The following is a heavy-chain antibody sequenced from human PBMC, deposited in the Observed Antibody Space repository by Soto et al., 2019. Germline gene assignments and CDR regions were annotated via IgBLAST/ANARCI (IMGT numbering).Heavy chain of an antibody. Sequence: GGSLRLSCAASGFTFSSYSMNWVRQAPGKGLEWVSSISSSSSYIYYADSVKGRFTISRDNAKNSLYLQMNSLRAEDTAVYYCARDPYHTRVPADYWGQGTLVTVSS. J-gene: IGHJ4*02. D-gene: IGHD2-2*01. CDR3: ARDPYHTRVPADY. V-gene: IGHV3-21*01. CDR2: ISSSSSYI. CDR1: GFTFSSYS.